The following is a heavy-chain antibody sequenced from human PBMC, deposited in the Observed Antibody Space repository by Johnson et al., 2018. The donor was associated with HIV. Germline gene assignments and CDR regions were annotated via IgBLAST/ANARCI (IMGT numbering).Heavy chain of an antibody. J-gene: IGHJ3*02. CDR2: ISYDGSNK. V-gene: IGHV3-30-3*01. D-gene: IGHD2-15*01. CDR3: ARDHEAVAGAFDI. CDR1: GFTFSSYA. Sequence: QEQLVESGGGVVQPGRSLRLSCAASGFTFSSYAMHWVRQAPGKGLEWVAVISYDGSNKYSADSVKGRFTISRDNSKNTLYLQMNSLIAEDTAGFYCARDHEAVAGAFDIWGQGTMVTISS.